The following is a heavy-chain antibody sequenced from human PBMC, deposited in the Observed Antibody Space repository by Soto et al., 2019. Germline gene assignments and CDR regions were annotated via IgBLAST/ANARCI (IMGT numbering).Heavy chain of an antibody. J-gene: IGHJ4*02. Sequence: QVHLVQSGAEVKKPGASVNVSCKASGYTFTSYGVTWVRQAPGQGLEWMGWISTYNGYTKHAHKYQGRVTMTTDTSTNTAYMELTNLRSDDTALYYCARGLIRFYNFLSFDSWGQGTLVIVSS. V-gene: IGHV1-18*01. CDR1: GYTFTSYG. CDR3: ARGLIRFYNFLSFDS. CDR2: ISTYNGYT. D-gene: IGHD2-8*01.